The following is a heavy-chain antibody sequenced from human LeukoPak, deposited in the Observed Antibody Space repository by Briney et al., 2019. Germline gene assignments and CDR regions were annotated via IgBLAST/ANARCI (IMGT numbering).Heavy chain of an antibody. D-gene: IGHD3-22*01. J-gene: IGHJ4*02. CDR2: ISYDGSNK. Sequence: SGGSLRLSCAASGFTFSSYGMHWVRQAPGQGLEWVAVISYDGSNKYYADSVKGRFTISRDNSKNTLYLQMNSLRAEDTAVYYCAKVVYYYDSSGYELDYWGQGTLVTVSS. CDR1: GFTFSSYG. CDR3: AKVVYYYDSSGYELDY. V-gene: IGHV3-30*18.